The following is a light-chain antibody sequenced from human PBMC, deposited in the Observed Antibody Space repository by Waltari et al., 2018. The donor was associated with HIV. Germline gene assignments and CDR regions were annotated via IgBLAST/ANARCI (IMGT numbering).Light chain of an antibody. V-gene: IGLV2-11*01. CDR2: DVS. CDR1: SSAVGGYNY. Sequence: QSALTQPRSVSGSPGQSVTISCTGTSSAVGGYNYVSWYQQHPSKAPKLMIYDVSKRPSGVPDRFSGSKSGNTASLTISGLQAEDEADYYCCSYAGSYTFDVFGTGTKVTVL. J-gene: IGLJ1*01. CDR3: CSYAGSYTFDV.